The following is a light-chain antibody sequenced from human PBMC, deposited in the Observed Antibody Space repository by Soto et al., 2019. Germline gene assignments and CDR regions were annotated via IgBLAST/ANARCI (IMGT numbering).Light chain of an antibody. CDR3: AAWDDSLSGPRV. V-gene: IGLV1-47*01. Sequence: QSVLTQPPSASGTPGQRVTISCSGSSSNIGSNYVYWYQQLPGTAPKLRIYRNIQRPSGVPDRFSGSKSGTSPSLAISGLQSEDAAWDDSLSGPRVFGGGTKLTVL. CDR2: RNI. J-gene: IGLJ2*01. CDR1: SSNIGSNY.